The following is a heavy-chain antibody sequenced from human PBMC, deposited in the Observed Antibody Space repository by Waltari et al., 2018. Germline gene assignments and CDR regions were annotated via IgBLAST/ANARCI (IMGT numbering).Heavy chain of an antibody. D-gene: IGHD5-12*01. CDR1: GGTFSSYA. CDR3: ARGGIVATGGDYYYGMDV. J-gene: IGHJ6*02. Sequence: QVQLVQSGAEVKKPGSSVKVSCKASGGTFSSYAISWVRQAPGQGLEWMGGIIPMCGTANYAEKCQSRGTITAEEATSTAYMELSSLRSEDTAVYYCARGGIVATGGDYYYGMDVWGQGTTVTVSS. V-gene: IGHV1-69*01. CDR2: IIPMCGTA.